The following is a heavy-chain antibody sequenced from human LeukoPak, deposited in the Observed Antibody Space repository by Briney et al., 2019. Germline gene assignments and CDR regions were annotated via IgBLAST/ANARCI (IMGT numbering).Heavy chain of an antibody. CDR2: ISAYNGNT. D-gene: IGHD6-13*01. V-gene: IGHV1-18*01. CDR3: ASGPGIASDAFDI. CDR1: GYTFTSYG. J-gene: IGHJ3*02. Sequence: ASVTVSCKASGYTFTSYGISWVRQAPGQGLEWMGWISAYNGNTNYAQKLQGRVTMTTDTSTSTAYMELSSLRSEDTAVYYCASGPGIASDAFDIWGQGTMVTVSS.